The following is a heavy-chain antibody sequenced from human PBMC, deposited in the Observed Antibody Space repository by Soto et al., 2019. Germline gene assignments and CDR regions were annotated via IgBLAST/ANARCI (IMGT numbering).Heavy chain of an antibody. D-gene: IGHD3-10*01. CDR3: ARGGSGPYYYGSGSYDAFDI. J-gene: IGHJ3*02. V-gene: IGHV3-30*04. CDR2: ISYDGSNK. CDR1: GFTFSSYA. Sequence: GGSLRLSCAASGFTFSSYAMHWVRQAPGKGLEWVAVISYDGSNKYYADSVKGRFTISRDNSKNTLYLQMNSLRAEDTAVYYCARGGSGPYYYGSGSYDAFDIWGQWDNGHRLL.